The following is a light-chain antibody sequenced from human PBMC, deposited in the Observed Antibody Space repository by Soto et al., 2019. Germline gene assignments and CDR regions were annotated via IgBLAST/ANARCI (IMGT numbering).Light chain of an antibody. CDR1: SSDVGGYNY. J-gene: IGLJ1*01. V-gene: IGLV2-14*01. Sequence: QSALTQPASVSGSPGQSITISCTGTSSDVGGYNYVSWYQQHPGKAPKLMIYDVSNRPSGVSNRFSGSKSGNTASLTISGLQADDDAASYCSSYTSTRRVFRTGTKVPVL. CDR3: SSYTSTRRV. CDR2: DVS.